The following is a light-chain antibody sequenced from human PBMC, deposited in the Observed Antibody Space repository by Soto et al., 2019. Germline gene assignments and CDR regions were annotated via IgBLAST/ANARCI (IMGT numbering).Light chain of an antibody. J-gene: IGLJ1*01. Sequence: QLVLTQSPSASASLGASVKLTCSRSSGNSSYAIAWHQQQPEKGPRYLMKLNSDGSHSKGDGIPDRFSGSSSGAERYLTISSLQSEDEADYYCQTWGTGIQVFGTGTKLTVL. V-gene: IGLV4-69*01. CDR3: QTWGTGIQV. CDR1: SGNSSYA. CDR2: LNSDGSH.